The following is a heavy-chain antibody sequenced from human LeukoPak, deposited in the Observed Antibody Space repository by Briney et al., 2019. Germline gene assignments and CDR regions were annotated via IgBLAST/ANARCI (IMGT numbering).Heavy chain of an antibody. J-gene: IGHJ4*02. CDR3: ARVNDIAVVAAAAPHYEY. CDR2: ISAYKGVT. CDR1: GYTFISYG. D-gene: IGHD2-15*01. V-gene: IGHV1-18*01. Sequence: ASVKVSCKPSGYTFISYGISWVRQAPGQGLEWVGWISAYKGVTDYAQKFQGRVAMTTDTSRSTVYMELMSLTFEDTAVYYCARVNDIAVVAAAAPHYEYWGQGTLVTVSS.